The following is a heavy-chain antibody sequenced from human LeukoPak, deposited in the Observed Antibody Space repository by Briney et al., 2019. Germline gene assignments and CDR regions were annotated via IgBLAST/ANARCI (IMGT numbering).Heavy chain of an antibody. Sequence: PSETLSLTCAVSGYSISSGYYWGWIRQPPGKGLEWIGSIYHSGSTYYNPSLKSRVTISVDTSKNQFSLKLSSVTAADTAVYYCATSTCYYGSGSPPGVDYWGQGTLVTVSS. CDR1: GYSISSGYY. J-gene: IGHJ4*02. CDR3: ATSTCYYGSGSPPGVDY. CDR2: IYHSGST. D-gene: IGHD3-10*01. V-gene: IGHV4-38-2*01.